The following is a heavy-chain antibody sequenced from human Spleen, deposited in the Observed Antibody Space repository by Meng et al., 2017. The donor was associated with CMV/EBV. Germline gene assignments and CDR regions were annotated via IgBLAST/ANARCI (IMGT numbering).Heavy chain of an antibody. Sequence: GESLKISCAASGFAFSDYFMSWIRQAPGKGLEWVSYISSSGGGIYYADSVKGRFTISRDNAKNSLYLQMNSLRAEDTALYYCAKDVVGAATTYYFDYWGQGTLVTVSS. V-gene: IGHV3-11*01. CDR1: GFAFSDYF. CDR2: ISSSGGGI. J-gene: IGHJ4*02. D-gene: IGHD4-11*01. CDR3: AKDVVGAATTYYFDY.